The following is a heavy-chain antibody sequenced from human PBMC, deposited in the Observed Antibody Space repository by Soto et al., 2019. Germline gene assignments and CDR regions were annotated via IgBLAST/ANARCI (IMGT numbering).Heavy chain of an antibody. CDR1: GYTFTGYY. J-gene: IGHJ6*02. CDR3: ARNTGSSWLYYYYYYGMDV. D-gene: IGHD6-13*01. V-gene: IGHV1-2*02. Sequence: ASVKVSCKASGYTFTGYYMHWVRQAPGQGLEWMGWINPNSGGTNYAQKFQGRVTMTRDTSISTAYMELSRLRSDDTAVYYCARNTGSSWLYYYYYYGMDVWGQGTTVTVSS. CDR2: INPNSGGT.